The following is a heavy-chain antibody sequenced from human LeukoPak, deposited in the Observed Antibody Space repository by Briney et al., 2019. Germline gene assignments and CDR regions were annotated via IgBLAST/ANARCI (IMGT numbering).Heavy chain of an antibody. J-gene: IGHJ4*02. CDR1: GDSVSSDSAS. CDR3: ARNYGSSRLDN. D-gene: IGHD6-13*01. Sequence: SQTLSVTCAISGDSVSSDSASWNWLRQSPSRGLEWLGRTYYRSKWYYDYAQSLKSRININPDTSKNHFSLQLNSVTPEDTAVYYCARNYGSSRLDNWGQGTLVTVSS. V-gene: IGHV6-1*01. CDR2: TYYRSKWYY.